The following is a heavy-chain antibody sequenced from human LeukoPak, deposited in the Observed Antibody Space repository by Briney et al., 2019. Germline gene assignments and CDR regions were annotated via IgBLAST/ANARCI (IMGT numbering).Heavy chain of an antibody. CDR1: GFTFSSYW. CDR2: IKQDGSDK. D-gene: IGHD6-13*01. V-gene: IGHV3-7*03. J-gene: IGHJ4*02. CDR3: ARAPWAAAEFDF. Sequence: GGSLRLSCAASGFTFSSYWMSWVRQAPAKGLEWVANIKQDGSDKYYVDSVKGRFTIFRDNAKNSLYLQMNSLRAEDTAVYYCARAPWAAAEFDFWGQGTLVTVSS.